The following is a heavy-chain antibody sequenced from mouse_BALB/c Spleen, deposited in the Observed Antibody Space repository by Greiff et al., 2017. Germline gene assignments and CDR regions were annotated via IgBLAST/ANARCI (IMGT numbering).Heavy chain of an antibody. CDR1: GFTFSSFG. CDR2: ISSGSSTI. V-gene: IGHV5-17*02. CDR3: AEWAEHFDY. Sequence: EVQRVESGGGLVQPGGSRKLSCAASGFTFSSFGMHWVRQAPEKGLEWVAYISSGSSTIYYADTVKGRFTISRDNPKNTLFLQMTSLRSEDTAMYDCAEWAEHFDYWGQGTTLTVSS. J-gene: IGHJ2*01.